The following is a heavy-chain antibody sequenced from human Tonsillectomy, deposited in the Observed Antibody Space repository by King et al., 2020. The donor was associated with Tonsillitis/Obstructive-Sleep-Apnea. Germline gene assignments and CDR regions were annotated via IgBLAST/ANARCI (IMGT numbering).Heavy chain of an antibody. J-gene: IGHJ4*02. V-gene: IGHV4-34*01. D-gene: IGHD5-24*01. Sequence: VQLQQWGAGLLKPSETLSLTCAVYGGSFRGYYWSWIRQPPGKGLEWIGEINHSGSTNYNPSLKSRVTISVDTSKNQFSLKLSSVTAADTAVYYCARGPRDGYNLDYWGQGTLVTVSS. CDR3: ARGPRDGYNLDY. CDR2: INHSGST. CDR1: GGSFRGYY.